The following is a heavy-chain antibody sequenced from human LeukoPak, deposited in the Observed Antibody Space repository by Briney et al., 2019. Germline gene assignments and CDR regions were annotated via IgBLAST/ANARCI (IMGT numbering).Heavy chain of an antibody. J-gene: IGHJ6*02. V-gene: IGHV1-69*04. CDR3: ARAMVRGDYGMDV. CDR2: IIPILGIA. Sequence: ASVKVSCKASGGTFSSYAISWVRQAPGQGLEWMGRIIPILGIANYAQKFPGRVTITADKSTSTAYMELSSLRSEDTAVYYRARAMVRGDYGMDVWGQGTTVTVSS. D-gene: IGHD3-10*01. CDR1: GGTFSSYA.